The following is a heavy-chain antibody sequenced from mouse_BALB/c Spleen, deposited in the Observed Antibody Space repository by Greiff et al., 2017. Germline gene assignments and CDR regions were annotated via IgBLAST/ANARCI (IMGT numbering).Heavy chain of an antibody. CDR2: INPSNGGT. CDR1: GYTFTSYY. V-gene: IGHV1S81*02. D-gene: IGHD2-1*01. Sequence: SGAELVKPGASVKLSCKASGYTFTSYYMYWVKQRPGQGLEWIGEINPSNGGTNFNEKFKSKATLTVDKSSSTAYMQLSSLTSEDSAVYYCTRYGNYPAWFAYWGQGTLVTVSA. CDR3: TRYGNYPAWFAY. J-gene: IGHJ3*01.